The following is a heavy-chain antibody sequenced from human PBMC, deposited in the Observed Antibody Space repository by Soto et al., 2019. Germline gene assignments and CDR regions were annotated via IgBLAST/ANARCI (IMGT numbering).Heavy chain of an antibody. J-gene: IGHJ3*02. D-gene: IGHD5-12*01. CDR3: AREDGYRGGDAFDI. V-gene: IGHV4-30-2*01. CDR1: GGSISSGGYS. CDR2: IYHSGST. Sequence: SETLSLTCAVSGGSISSGGYSWSWIRQPPGKGLEWIGYIYHSGSTYYNPSLKSRVTISVDRSKNQFSLKLSSVTAADTAVYYCAREDGYRGGDAFDIWGQGTMVTVSS.